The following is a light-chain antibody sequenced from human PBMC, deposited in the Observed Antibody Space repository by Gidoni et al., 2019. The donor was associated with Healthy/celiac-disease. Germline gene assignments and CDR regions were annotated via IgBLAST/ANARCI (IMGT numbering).Light chain of an antibody. CDR3: AAWDDSLNGHVV. CDR2: SNN. Sequence: QSVLPLPPSASGTPAQSVTIPCSGSSSHIGSNPVNWYQQLPGTAPKLLIYSNNPRPSGVPDRFSGSKSGTSASLAISGLQSEDEADYYCAAWDDSLNGHVVFGGGTKLTVL. V-gene: IGLV1-44*01. CDR1: SSHIGSNP. J-gene: IGLJ2*01.